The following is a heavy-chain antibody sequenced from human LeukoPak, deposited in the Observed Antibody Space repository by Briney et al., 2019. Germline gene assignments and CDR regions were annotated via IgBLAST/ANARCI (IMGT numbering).Heavy chain of an antibody. CDR3: ARVKPSDYYYYYYMDV. Sequence: AAVKVSCKASGYTFTSYGISWVRQAPGQGLEWMGWISAYNGNTNYAQKLQGRVTMTTDTSTSTAYMELRSLRSDDTAVYYCARVKPSDYYYYYYMDVWGKGTTVTVSS. CDR1: GYTFTSYG. CDR2: ISAYNGNT. V-gene: IGHV1-18*01. J-gene: IGHJ6*03.